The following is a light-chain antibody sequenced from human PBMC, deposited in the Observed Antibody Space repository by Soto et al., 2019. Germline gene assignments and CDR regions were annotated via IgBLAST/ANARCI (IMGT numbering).Light chain of an antibody. CDR2: DVG. V-gene: IGLV2-14*01. CDR1: SSEVGGYNC. J-gene: IGLJ2*01. CDR3: SSYTSSSTRV. Sequence: SALTQPASVSGSPGQSIPISCTGTSSEVGGYNCGSWYPQAPGKAPKLMIYDVGHRPLGVSILFSGSKSGNPAPLTSSGLQAEDEDYYYCSSYTSSSTRVFGGGTKVTVL.